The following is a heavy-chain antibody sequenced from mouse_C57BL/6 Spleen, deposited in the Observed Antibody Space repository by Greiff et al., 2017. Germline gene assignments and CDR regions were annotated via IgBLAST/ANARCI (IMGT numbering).Heavy chain of an antibody. CDR3: ARSDYGSSYVYFDV. Sequence: QVQLQQPGAELVMPGASVKLSCKASGYTFTSYWMHWVKQRPGQGLEWIGEIDPSDSYTNYNQKFKGKSTLTVDKSSSTAYMQLSSLTSEDSAVXYCARSDYGSSYVYFDVWGTGTTVTVSS. D-gene: IGHD1-1*01. CDR1: GYTFTSYW. J-gene: IGHJ1*03. V-gene: IGHV1-69*01. CDR2: IDPSDSYT.